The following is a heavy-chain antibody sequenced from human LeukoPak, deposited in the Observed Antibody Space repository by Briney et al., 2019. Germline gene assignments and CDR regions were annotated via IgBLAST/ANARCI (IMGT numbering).Heavy chain of an antibody. D-gene: IGHD2-15*01. V-gene: IGHV1-69*13. Sequence: SVKVSCKASGGTFSSYAISWVRQAPGQGLEWMGGIIPIFGTANYAQKFQGRVTITADESTSTAYMELSSLRSEDTAVYYCAREVVEVVAAQYYYYYYMDVWGKGTTVTVSS. J-gene: IGHJ6*03. CDR1: GGTFSSYA. CDR2: IIPIFGTA. CDR3: AREVVEVVAAQYYYYYYMDV.